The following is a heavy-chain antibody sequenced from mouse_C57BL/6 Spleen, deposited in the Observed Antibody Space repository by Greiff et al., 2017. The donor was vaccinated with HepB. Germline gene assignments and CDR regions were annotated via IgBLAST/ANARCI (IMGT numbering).Heavy chain of an antibody. D-gene: IGHD2-1*01. CDR3: ARFYGNYLAWFAY. CDR1: GYTFTSYW. V-gene: IGHV1-55*01. J-gene: IGHJ3*01. Sequence: QVQLQQPGAELVKPGASVKMSCKASGYTFTSYWITWVKQRPGQGLEWIGDIYPGSGSTNYNEKFKSKATLTVDTSSSTAYMQLSSLTSEDSAVYYCARFYGNYLAWFAYWGQGTLVTVSA. CDR2: IYPGSGST.